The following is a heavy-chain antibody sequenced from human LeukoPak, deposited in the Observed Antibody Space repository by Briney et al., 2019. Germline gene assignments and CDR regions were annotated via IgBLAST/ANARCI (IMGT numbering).Heavy chain of an antibody. J-gene: IGHJ3*02. CDR1: GYTFTSYY. Sequence: ASVKVSCKASGYTFTSYYMHWVRQAPGQGLEWMGIINPSGGSTSYAQKFQGRVTMTRDTSTSTVYMELSSLRSEDTAVYYCARDPPLTAMGAPTDAFDIWGQGTMVTVSS. V-gene: IGHV1-46*01. D-gene: IGHD5-18*01. CDR3: ARDPPLTAMGAPTDAFDI. CDR2: INPSGGST.